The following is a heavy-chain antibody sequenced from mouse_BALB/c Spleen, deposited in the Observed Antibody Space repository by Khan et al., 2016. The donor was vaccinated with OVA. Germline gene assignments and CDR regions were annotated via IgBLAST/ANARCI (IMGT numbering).Heavy chain of an antibody. Sequence: EVKLLESGGGLVQPGGSRKLSCAASGFTFSSYGMHWVRQAPERGLEWVAYISGDSNTIYYADTVKGRFTISRDNPRNTLFLQMTSLMSEDTAMYYCATSYFYVYYFDYWGPGTTLTVSS. CDR1: GFTFSSYG. D-gene: IGHD1-1*01. J-gene: IGHJ2*01. CDR3: ATSYFYVYYFDY. CDR2: ISGDSNTI. V-gene: IGHV5-17*02.